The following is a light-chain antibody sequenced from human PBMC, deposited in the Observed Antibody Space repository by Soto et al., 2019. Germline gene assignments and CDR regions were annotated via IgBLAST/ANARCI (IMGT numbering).Light chain of an antibody. Sequence: EIVMTQSPATLSVYPGERATNSCRASQSVSSNLAWYQQKPGQAPRLLIYGASTRVTGIPSMFSGSGSWTVFTLTISSLQSEDFAVYYCQQYNNWPPWTFRQGTKV. CDR2: GAS. CDR1: QSVSSN. J-gene: IGKJ1*01. CDR3: QQYNNWPPWT. V-gene: IGKV3-15*01.